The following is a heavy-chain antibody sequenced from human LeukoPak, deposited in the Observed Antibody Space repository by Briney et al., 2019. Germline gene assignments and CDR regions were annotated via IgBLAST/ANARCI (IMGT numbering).Heavy chain of an antibody. CDR3: ARGTATYYFDY. J-gene: IGHJ4*02. Sequence: ASVKVSCKASGYTFTSYYMHWVRQAPGQGLEWMGIINPSGGSTSYAQKFQGRITMTRDTSTSTIYMELSSLRSEDTAVYYCARGTATYYFDYWGQGTLVTVSS. V-gene: IGHV1-46*01. CDR2: INPSGGST. CDR1: GYTFTSYY. D-gene: IGHD2-21*02.